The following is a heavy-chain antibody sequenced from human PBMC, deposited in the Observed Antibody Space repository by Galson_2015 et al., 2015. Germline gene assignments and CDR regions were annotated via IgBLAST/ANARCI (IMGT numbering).Heavy chain of an antibody. V-gene: IGHV3-53*01. Sequence: SLRLSCAASGFTVSSNYMSWVRQAPGKGLEWVSVIYSGGSTYYADSVKGRFTISRDNSKNTLYLQVNSLRAEDTAVYYCATFGPGYYDCSGYSVFDYYGMDVWGQGTTVTVSS. CDR3: ATFGPGYYDCSGYSVFDYYGMDV. D-gene: IGHD3-22*01. J-gene: IGHJ6*02. CDR2: IYSGGST. CDR1: GFTVSSNY.